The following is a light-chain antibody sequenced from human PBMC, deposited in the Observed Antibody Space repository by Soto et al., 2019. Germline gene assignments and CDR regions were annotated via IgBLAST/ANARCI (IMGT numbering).Light chain of an antibody. J-gene: IGKJ1*01. V-gene: IGKV1-5*03. CDR3: QHYNSYSEA. CDR2: KAS. CDR1: QTISSW. Sequence: DIQMTQAPYTVGGSARDRVAITWPASQTISSWLAWYQQKPGKAPKXMIYKASTLKSGVPSRFSGSGSGTECTLTISSLQPDDVVTYYCQHYNSYSEAFGQGTKVDIK.